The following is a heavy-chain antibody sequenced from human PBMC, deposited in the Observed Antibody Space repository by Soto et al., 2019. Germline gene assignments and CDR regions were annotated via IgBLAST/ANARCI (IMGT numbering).Heavy chain of an antibody. CDR3: TTGLDIVVVPAAILSHKSDY. V-gene: IGHV3-15*01. CDR2: IKSKTDGGTT. Sequence: LRLSCAASGFTFSNAWMSWVRQAPGKGLEWVGRIKSKTDGGTTDYAAPVKGRFTISRDDSKNTLYLQMNSLKTEDTAVYYCTTGLDIVVVPAAILSHKSDYWGQGTLVTVSS. CDR1: GFTFSNAW. J-gene: IGHJ4*02. D-gene: IGHD2-2*02.